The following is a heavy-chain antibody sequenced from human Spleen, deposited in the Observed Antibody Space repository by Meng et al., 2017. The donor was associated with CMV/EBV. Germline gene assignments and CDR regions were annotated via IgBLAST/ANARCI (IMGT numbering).Heavy chain of an antibody. V-gene: IGHV3-30*02. J-gene: IGHJ4*02. Sequence: GSLRLSCVASGFGFSAFAMQWVRQTPGKGLEWVALIRYDGGNKYYADSVKGRFTISRDNSKHTLSLQMNTLRPEDTAVYFCAKTGSGWFTDYWGQGTLVTVSS. CDR2: IRYDGGNK. CDR1: GFGFSAFA. CDR3: AKTGSGWFTDY. D-gene: IGHD6-19*01.